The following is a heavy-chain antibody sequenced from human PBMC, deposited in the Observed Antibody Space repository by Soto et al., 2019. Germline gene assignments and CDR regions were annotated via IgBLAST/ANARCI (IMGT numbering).Heavy chain of an antibody. J-gene: IGHJ4*02. CDR3: ARDRLGYDYIWGSYREFDY. D-gene: IGHD3-16*02. V-gene: IGHV1-69*08. Sequence: QVQLVQSGAEVKKPGSSVKVSCKASGGTFSSYTISWVRQAPGQGLEWMGRIIPILGIANYAQKFQGRATITADKSTSTAYMELSSLRSEDTAVYYCARDRLGYDYIWGSYREFDYWGQGTLVTVSS. CDR2: IIPILGIA. CDR1: GGTFSSYT.